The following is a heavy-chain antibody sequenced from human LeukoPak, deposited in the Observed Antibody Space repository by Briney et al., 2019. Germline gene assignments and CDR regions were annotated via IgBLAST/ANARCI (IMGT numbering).Heavy chain of an antibody. V-gene: IGHV3-74*01. CDR2: ITNDGSST. CDR1: GLTFSSHW. J-gene: IGHJ4*02. D-gene: IGHD5-24*01. Sequence: GGSLRLSCAASGLTFSSHWMLWVRQAPGKGLVWVSRITNDGSSTTYADSVKGRFTISRDNAKNSLYLEMNSLRAEDTAIYYCTRVGYIDEGIDYWGQGTLVTVSS. CDR3: TRVGYIDEGIDY.